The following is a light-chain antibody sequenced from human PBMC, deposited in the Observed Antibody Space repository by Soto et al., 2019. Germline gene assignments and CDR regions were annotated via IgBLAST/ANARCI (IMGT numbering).Light chain of an antibody. J-gene: IGLJ2*01. CDR1: SSDVGDSNY. V-gene: IGLV2-11*01. Sequence: QSALIQPRSVSGSPGLSVTISCTGTSSDVGDSNYVSWYQHHPGKAPKLMIYDVSERPSGVPDRFSASKSGNTASLTISGLQAEDEADYYCCSYAGSFVLFGGGTQLTVL. CDR2: DVS. CDR3: CSYAGSFVL.